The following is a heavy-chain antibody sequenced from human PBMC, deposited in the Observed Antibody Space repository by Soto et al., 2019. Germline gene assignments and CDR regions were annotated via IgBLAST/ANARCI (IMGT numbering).Heavy chain of an antibody. CDR3: ARDARVVAATRWNWFGP. D-gene: IGHD2-15*01. CDR2: INPSGGST. CDR1: GYTFTSYY. J-gene: IGHJ5*02. V-gene: IGHV1-46*01. Sequence: GASVKVSCKASGYTFTSYYMHWVRQAPGQGLEWMGIINPSGGSTSYAQKFQGRVTMTRDTSTSTVYMELSSLRSEDTAMYYCARDARVVAATRWNWFGPWGQGTLVTVSS.